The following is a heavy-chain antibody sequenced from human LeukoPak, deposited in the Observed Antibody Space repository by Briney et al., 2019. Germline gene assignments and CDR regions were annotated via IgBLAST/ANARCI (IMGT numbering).Heavy chain of an antibody. CDR3: ARDAPLYYYDSSGYIDY. CDR2: INPNSGGT. V-gene: IGHV1-2*02. D-gene: IGHD3-22*01. Sequence: ASVKVSCKASGYTFTGYYMHWVRQAPGQGLGWMGWINPNSGGTNYAQKFQGRVTMTRDTSISTAYMELSRLRSDDTAVYYCARDAPLYYYDSSGYIDYWGQGTLVTVSS. CDR1: GYTFTGYY. J-gene: IGHJ4*02.